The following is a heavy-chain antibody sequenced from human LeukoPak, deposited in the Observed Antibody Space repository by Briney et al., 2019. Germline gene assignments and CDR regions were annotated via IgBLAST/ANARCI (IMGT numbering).Heavy chain of an antibody. CDR2: ISYDGSNK. J-gene: IGHJ4*02. Sequence: PGRSLRLSCAASGFTFSSYAMHWVRQAPGKGLEWVAVISYDGSNKYYADSVKGRFTISRDNSKNTLYLQMNSLRAEDTAVYYCARDSGDYYDSSGYYSFMDYWGQETLVTVSS. CDR1: GFTFSSYA. CDR3: ARDSGDYYDSSGYYSFMDY. V-gene: IGHV3-30*04. D-gene: IGHD3-22*01.